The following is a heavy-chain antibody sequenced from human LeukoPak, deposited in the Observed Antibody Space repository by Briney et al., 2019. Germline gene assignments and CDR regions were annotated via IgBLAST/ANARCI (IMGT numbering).Heavy chain of an antibody. Sequence: GGSLRLSCAASGFTVSSNSMSWVRQAPGKGLEWVSVIYSGGSTYYADSVKGRFTISRDNSKNTLYLQMNSLRAEDTAVYYCAKGSYDSSGYLYYFDYWGQGTLVTVSS. CDR2: IYSGGST. J-gene: IGHJ4*02. D-gene: IGHD3-22*01. CDR3: AKGSYDSSGYLYYFDY. V-gene: IGHV3-53*01. CDR1: GFTVSSNS.